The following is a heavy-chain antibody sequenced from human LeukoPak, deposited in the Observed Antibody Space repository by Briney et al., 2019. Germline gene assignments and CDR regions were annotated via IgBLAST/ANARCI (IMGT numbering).Heavy chain of an antibody. CDR2: TNSDGSLP. CDR1: GFTFSSYW. Sequence: GVSLRLSCAASGFTFSSYWMHWVRQAPGKGLVWVSRTNSDGSLPSYADSVKGRFTISRDNAKNTLYLQMNSLGVEDTAIYYCARGLPGYSNTWNDHWGQGTLVTVSS. J-gene: IGHJ5*02. CDR3: ARGLPGYSNTWNDH. V-gene: IGHV3-74*01. D-gene: IGHD6-13*01.